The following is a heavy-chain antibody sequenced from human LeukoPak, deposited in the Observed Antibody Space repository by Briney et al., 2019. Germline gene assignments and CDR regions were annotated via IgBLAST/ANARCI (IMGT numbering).Heavy chain of an antibody. J-gene: IGHJ5*02. CDR1: GGSISSSSYY. CDR3: ARKEGGQLVNTRRWFDP. D-gene: IGHD6-13*01. Sequence: PSETLSLTCTVSGGSISSSSYYWSWIRQPPGKGLEWIGEINHSGSTYYNPSLKSRVTISVDTSKNQFSLKVRSATAADTAVYYCARKEGGQLVNTRRWFDPWGQGTLVTVSS. V-gene: IGHV4-39*07. CDR2: INHSGST.